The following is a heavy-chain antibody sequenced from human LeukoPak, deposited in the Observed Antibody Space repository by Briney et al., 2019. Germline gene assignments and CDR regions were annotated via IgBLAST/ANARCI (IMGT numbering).Heavy chain of an antibody. CDR1: GFTFSNYW. CDR3: ARDHTDPGLFFDS. V-gene: IGHV3-7*01. J-gene: IGHJ4*02. CDR2: IKFDGSEK. D-gene: IGHD2-21*01. Sequence: GGSLRLSCAASGFTFSNYWMTWVRQAPGKGLEWVASIKFDGSEKYYVDSVKGRFTISRDNAKNSLYLQMNSLRAEDTALYYCARDHTDPGLFFDSWGQGTLVAVSS.